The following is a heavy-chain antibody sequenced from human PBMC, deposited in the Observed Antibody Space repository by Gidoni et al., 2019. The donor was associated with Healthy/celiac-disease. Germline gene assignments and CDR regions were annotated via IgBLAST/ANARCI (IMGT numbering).Heavy chain of an antibody. D-gene: IGHD2-8*02. CDR3: TTRPSRLLAGFDI. CDR1: GFTFSNAW. J-gene: IGHJ3*02. V-gene: IGHV3-15*01. Sequence: EVQLVESGGGLVKPGGSLRLSCAASGFTFSNAWMCGVRQAPGKGLEWVGRIKSKTDGGTTDYAAPVKGRFTISRDDSKNTLYLQMNSLKTEDTAVYYCTTRPSRLLAGFDIWGQGTMVTVSS. CDR2: IKSKTDGGTT.